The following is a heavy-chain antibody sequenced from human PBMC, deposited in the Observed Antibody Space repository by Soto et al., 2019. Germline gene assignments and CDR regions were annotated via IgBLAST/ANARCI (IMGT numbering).Heavy chain of an antibody. J-gene: IGHJ4*02. V-gene: IGHV1-69*02. CDR3: ASEYGGNSA. D-gene: IGHD4-17*01. CDR2: IIPILGIA. Sequence: QVQLVQSGAEVKKPGSSVKVSCKASGGTFNIYTISWVRQAPGQGLEWMGRIIPILGIANYAQKFQGRVTITADKSTSTAYMELSSLRSDDTAVYYCASEYGGNSAWGQGTLVTVSS. CDR1: GGTFNIYT.